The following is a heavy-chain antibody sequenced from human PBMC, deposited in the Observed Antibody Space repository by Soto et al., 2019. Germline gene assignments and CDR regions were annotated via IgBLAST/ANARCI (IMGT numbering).Heavy chain of an antibody. Sequence: EVQLVESGGGLVQPGGSLRLSCAASGFTFSSYSMNWVRQAPGKGLEWVSYISSSSSTIYYADSVKGRFTISRDNAKNSLYLQMNSLRAEDTAVYYCARDLGWFGELFLDYWGQGTLVTVSS. D-gene: IGHD3-10*01. CDR3: ARDLGWFGELFLDY. CDR2: ISSSSSTI. CDR1: GFTFSSYS. V-gene: IGHV3-48*01. J-gene: IGHJ4*02.